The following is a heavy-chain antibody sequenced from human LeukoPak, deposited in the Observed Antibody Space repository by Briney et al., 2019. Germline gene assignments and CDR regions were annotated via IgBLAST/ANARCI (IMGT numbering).Heavy chain of an antibody. V-gene: IGHV4-61*02. J-gene: IGHJ4*02. CDR3: ARSSVPAAIRFDY. CDR2: IYTSGST. Sequence: SETLSLTCTVSGGSISSGSYYWSWIRQPAGKGLEWIGRIYTSGSTNYNPSLKSRVTISVDTSKNQSSLKLSSVTAADTAVYYCARSSVPAAIRFDYWGQGTLVTVSS. CDR1: GGSISSGSYY. D-gene: IGHD2-2*01.